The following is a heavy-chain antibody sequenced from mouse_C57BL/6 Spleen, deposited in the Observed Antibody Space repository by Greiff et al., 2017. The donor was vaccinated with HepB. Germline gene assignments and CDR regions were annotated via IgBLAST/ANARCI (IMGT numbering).Heavy chain of an antibody. V-gene: IGHV5-4*01. J-gene: IGHJ1*03. CDR2: ISDGGSYT. CDR3: ARETNYSQDFDV. CDR1: GFTFSSYA. D-gene: IGHD1-1*01. Sequence: EVHLVESGGGLVKPGGSLKLSCAASGFTFSSYAMSWVRQTPEKRLEWVATISDGGSYTYYPDNVKGRFTISRDNAKNNLYLQMSHLKSEDTAMYYCARETNYSQDFDVWGTGTTVTVSS.